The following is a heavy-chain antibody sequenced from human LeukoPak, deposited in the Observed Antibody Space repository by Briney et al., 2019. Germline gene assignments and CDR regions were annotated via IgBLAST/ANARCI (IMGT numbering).Heavy chain of an antibody. CDR3: ARLFRYSSSWYFDY. J-gene: IGHJ4*02. D-gene: IGHD6-13*01. Sequence: GESLHISSHGSRYSFTSYSIGWVRPTPGKGMEWMGIIYPGESDNKYSTHFQGQVTISADKSISTAYLQWSSLKASDTAMYYCARLFRYSSSWYFDYWGQGTLVTVSS. CDR2: IYPGESDN. V-gene: IGHV5-51*01. CDR1: RYSFTSYS.